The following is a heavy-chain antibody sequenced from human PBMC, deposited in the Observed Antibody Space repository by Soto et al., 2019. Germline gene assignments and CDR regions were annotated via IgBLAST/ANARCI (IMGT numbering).Heavy chain of an antibody. V-gene: IGHV1-18*01. J-gene: IGHJ6*02. CDR3: ARLYIVGTTMSYGMDV. CDR1: GYNFTRFG. CDR2: ISTYNGNT. Sequence: QAHLVQSGAEVKKPGASVQVSCKSSGYNFTRFGISWVRQAPGQGLEWTGWISTYNGNTNYAQRLQGRVTMTTDTSTNTAYMELRSLRSDDTAVYYCARLYIVGTTMSYGMDVWGQGTTVTVSS. D-gene: IGHD1-26*01.